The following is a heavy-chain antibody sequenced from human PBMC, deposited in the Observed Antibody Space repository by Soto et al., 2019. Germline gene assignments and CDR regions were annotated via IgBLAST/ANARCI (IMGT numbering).Heavy chain of an antibody. CDR1: GFTFSSYS. D-gene: IGHD4-17*01. J-gene: IGHJ5*02. V-gene: IGHV3-21*01. CDR3: ARDARDPMTTVTTGWFDP. CDR2: ISSSSSYI. Sequence: EVQLVESGGGLVKPGGSLRLSCAASGFTFSSYSMNWVRQAPGKGLEWVSSISSSSSYIYYADSVKGRFTISRDNAKNSLYLQMNSLRAEDTAVYYCARDARDPMTTVTTGWFDPWGQGTLVTVSS.